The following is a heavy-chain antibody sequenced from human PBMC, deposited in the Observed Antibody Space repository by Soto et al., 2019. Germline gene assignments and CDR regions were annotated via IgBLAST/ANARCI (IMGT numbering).Heavy chain of an antibody. V-gene: IGHV6-1*01. CDR1: GDSVSSNSAA. J-gene: IGHJ6*02. CDR3: ARGMGYCTNGVCSDYYGMDV. Sequence: SQTLSLTCVISGDSVSSNSAAWNWIRQSPSRGLEWLGRAYYRSKWYNDYAVSVKSRITINPDTSKNQFSLQLNSVTPEDTAVYYCARGMGYCTNGVCSDYYGMDVWGQGTTVTVSS. CDR2: AYYRSKWYN. D-gene: IGHD2-8*01.